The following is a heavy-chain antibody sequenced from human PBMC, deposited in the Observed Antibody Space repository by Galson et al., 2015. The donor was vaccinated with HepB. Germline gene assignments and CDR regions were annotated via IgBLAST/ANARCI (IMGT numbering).Heavy chain of an antibody. CDR2: IDWDDDK. J-gene: IGHJ4*02. D-gene: IGHD2-15*01. V-gene: IGHV2-70*01. Sequence: PALVKPTQTLTLTCTFSGFSLSTSGMCVSWIRQPPGKALEWLALIDWDDDKYYSTSLKTRLTISKDTSKNQVVLTMTNMDPVDTATYYCARIRPINCSGGSCYEYYFDYWGQGTLVTVSS. CDR3: ARIRPINCSGGSCYEYYFDY. CDR1: GFSLSTSGMC.